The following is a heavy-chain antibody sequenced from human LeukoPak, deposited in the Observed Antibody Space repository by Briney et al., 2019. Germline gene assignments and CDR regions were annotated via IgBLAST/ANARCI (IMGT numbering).Heavy chain of an antibody. Sequence: GGSLRLSCAASEFTFSSYSMNWVRQAPGKGLEWVSYISSSSSTIYYGDSVKGRFTISRDSAKNSLYLQMNSMRAEDTAVYYCARMDAFDIWGQGTMVTVSS. J-gene: IGHJ3*02. CDR2: ISSSSSTI. V-gene: IGHV3-48*01. CDR1: EFTFSSYS. CDR3: ARMDAFDI.